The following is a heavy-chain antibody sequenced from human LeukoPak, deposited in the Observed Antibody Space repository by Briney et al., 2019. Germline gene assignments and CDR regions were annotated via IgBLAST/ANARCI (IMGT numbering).Heavy chain of an antibody. Sequence: GGSLRLSCAASGFTFSSYWMHWVRQAPGKGLVWVSRIDSDGSSTSYADSVNGRFTISRDNAKSTLYLQMNSLRAEDTAVYYCARDRAPGYFDLWGRGILATVSS. V-gene: IGHV3-74*01. J-gene: IGHJ2*01. CDR2: IDSDGSST. CDR1: GFTFSSYW. CDR3: ARDRAPGYFDL.